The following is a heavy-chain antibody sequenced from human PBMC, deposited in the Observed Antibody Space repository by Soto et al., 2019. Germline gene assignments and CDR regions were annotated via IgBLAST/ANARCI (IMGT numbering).Heavy chain of an antibody. J-gene: IGHJ5*02. CDR2: IFWDDDK. D-gene: IGHD4-17*01. CDR1: GFSLSTSGVG. Sequence: QITLKESGPTLVKPTQTLTLTCTFSGFSLSTSGVGVGWIRQPPGNALEWLAIIFWDDDKYYSPSLKSRLTITTDPSKNQVVLTMTNMDPVDTATYYCAHRLSTVTTLGGWFDPWGQGTLVTVSS. CDR3: AHRLSTVTTLGGWFDP. V-gene: IGHV2-5*02.